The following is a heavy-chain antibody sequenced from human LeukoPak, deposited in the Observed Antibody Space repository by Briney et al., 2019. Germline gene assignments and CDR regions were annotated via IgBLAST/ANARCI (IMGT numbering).Heavy chain of an antibody. V-gene: IGHV3-49*02. CDR2: IRGTPYGGTT. CDR1: EFTFSNFL. Sequence: PGGSLRLSCAASEFTFSNFLMTWVRQAPGKGLEWVALIRGTPYGGTTEYAASVKGRFTISRDDSKSIAYLQMNSLKTEDTAVYYCTRAGKPPYFDYWGQGTLVIVSS. J-gene: IGHJ4*02. CDR3: TRAGKPPYFDY.